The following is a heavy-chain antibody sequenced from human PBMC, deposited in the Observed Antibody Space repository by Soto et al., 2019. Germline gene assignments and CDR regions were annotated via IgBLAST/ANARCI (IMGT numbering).Heavy chain of an antibody. CDR3: XARVGGANXXDP. CDR1: GGSISSGGYY. CDR2: IYYSGST. V-gene: IGHV4-31*03. Sequence: QVQLQESGPGLVKPSQTLSLTCTVSGGSISSGGYYWSWIRQHPGKGLEWIGYIYYSGSTYYNPSLXSRVTISVDTSKNQFSLKXXXXXXXXXXXXXXARVGGANXXDPW. J-gene: IGHJ5*02. D-gene: IGHD1-26*01.